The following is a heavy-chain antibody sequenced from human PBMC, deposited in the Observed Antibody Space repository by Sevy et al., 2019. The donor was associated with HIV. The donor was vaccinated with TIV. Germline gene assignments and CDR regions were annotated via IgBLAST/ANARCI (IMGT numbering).Heavy chain of an antibody. D-gene: IGHD6-19*01. CDR3: ARVGSTAGSRTDAFDI. CDR2: VNHGGST. Sequence: SETLSLTCAVYGGSFSGYYWTWIRQSPGKGLEWIGEVNHGGSTNYDPSLKSRLTISVDKSKSHFSLKLNSVTAAETAIYYCARVGSTAGSRTDAFDIWGQGTMVTVSS. J-gene: IGHJ3*02. CDR1: GGSFSGYY. V-gene: IGHV4-34*01.